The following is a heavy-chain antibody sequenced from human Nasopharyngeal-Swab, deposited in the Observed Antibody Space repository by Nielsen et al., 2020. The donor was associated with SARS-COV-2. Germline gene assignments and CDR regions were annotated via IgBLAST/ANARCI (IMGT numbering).Heavy chain of an antibody. Sequence: GGSLRLSCAASGFIFSTYEMNWVRQAPGKGLEWVSYLSRSGGSKYYADSVKGRFTISRDNAQNSVYLQMNGLRVEDTAVYYCAREVGSSWHDWGQGTLVTVSS. CDR3: AREVGSSWHD. V-gene: IGHV3-48*03. J-gene: IGHJ4*02. D-gene: IGHD6-13*01. CDR1: GFIFSTYE. CDR2: LSRSGGSK.